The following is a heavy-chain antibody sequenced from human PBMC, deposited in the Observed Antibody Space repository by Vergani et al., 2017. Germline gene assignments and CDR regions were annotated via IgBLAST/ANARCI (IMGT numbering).Heavy chain of an antibody. D-gene: IGHD3-16*01. J-gene: IGHJ5*02. Sequence: QVQLQESGPGLVKPSETLSLTCTVSGYSISSGYYWGWIRQPPGKGLEWIGSIYHSGSTYYNPSLKRRVTISVDTSKNQFSLRLSSVTAADTAVYYCARDSXGYVWGSYEAWFDPWGQGTLVTVSS. CDR2: IYHSGST. CDR3: ARDSXGYVWGSYEAWFDP. V-gene: IGHV4-38-2*02. CDR1: GYSISSGYY.